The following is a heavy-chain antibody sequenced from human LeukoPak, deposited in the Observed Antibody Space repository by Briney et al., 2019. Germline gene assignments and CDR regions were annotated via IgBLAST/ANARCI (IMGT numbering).Heavy chain of an antibody. Sequence: PSETLSLTCVVSGDSFSSHYWTWIRQAPGKGLEWIGYISYIGSTNYNPSLKSRVTISIDTSKNLSSLKLRSVPAADTAVYYCARDLVTVTKAFDIWGQGTVVSVSS. CDR1: GDSFSSHY. CDR2: ISYIGST. D-gene: IGHD4-17*01. J-gene: IGHJ3*02. V-gene: IGHV4-59*11. CDR3: ARDLVTVTKAFDI.